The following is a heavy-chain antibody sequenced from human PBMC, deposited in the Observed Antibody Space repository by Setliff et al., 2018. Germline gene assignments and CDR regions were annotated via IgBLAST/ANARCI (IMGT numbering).Heavy chain of an antibody. Sequence: LRLSCAASGFTSSPYAMSWVRQAPGKGLEWVSTIYSGDRNTFYIDSVKGRFTIFRDGSKNTLYLQMTSLRVEDTAVYYCAKPQVELRWGFESWGQGTLVTVSS. CDR2: IYSGDRNT. CDR3: AKPQVELRWGFES. J-gene: IGHJ4*02. D-gene: IGHD1-7*01. CDR1: GFTSSPYA. V-gene: IGHV3-23*03.